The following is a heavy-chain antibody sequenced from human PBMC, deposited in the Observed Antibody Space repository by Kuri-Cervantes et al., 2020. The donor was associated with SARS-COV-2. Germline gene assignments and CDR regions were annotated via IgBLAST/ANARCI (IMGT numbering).Heavy chain of an antibody. CDR3: ARHEYSSSHYFDY. D-gene: IGHD6-6*01. J-gene: IGHJ4*02. V-gene: IGHV4-61*02. CDR2: IYTSGST. CDR1: GGSISSGSYY. Sequence: SETLSLTCTVSGGSISSGSYYWSWIRQPAGKGLEWIGRIYTSGSTNYNPSLKSRVTISVDTSKNQFSLKLSSVTAADTAVYYCARHEYSSSHYFDYWGQGTLVTVSS.